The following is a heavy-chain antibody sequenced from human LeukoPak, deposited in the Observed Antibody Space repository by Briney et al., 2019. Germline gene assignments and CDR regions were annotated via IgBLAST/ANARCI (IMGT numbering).Heavy chain of an antibody. Sequence: GESLKISCKGSGYSFTNYWIGWVRQMPGKGLEWMGIIYPADSDTRYSPSFQGQVTISADKSISTAYLQWSSLKASDTAMYYCARLHSSSWNWFDPWGQGTLVTVSS. D-gene: IGHD6-13*01. V-gene: IGHV5-51*01. CDR3: ARLHSSSWNWFDP. J-gene: IGHJ5*02. CDR2: IYPADSDT. CDR1: GYSFTNYW.